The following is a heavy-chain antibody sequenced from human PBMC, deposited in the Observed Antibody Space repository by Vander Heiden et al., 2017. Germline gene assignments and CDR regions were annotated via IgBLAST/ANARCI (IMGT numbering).Heavy chain of an antibody. D-gene: IGHD3-22*01. V-gene: IGHV3-30*04. CDR3: ARDLRGDYYDSSGFLDY. CDR2: ISFDGSKE. Sequence: QVQLVESGGGVVQPGRSLRLSCAASGFTFNSYAMHWVRQAPGKGLEWVAVISFDGSKEDYADSVKGRFTISRDNPKNTLYLQMNSLRAEDTAVYYCARDLRGDYYDSSGFLDYWGQGTLVTVSS. CDR1: GFTFNSYA. J-gene: IGHJ4*02.